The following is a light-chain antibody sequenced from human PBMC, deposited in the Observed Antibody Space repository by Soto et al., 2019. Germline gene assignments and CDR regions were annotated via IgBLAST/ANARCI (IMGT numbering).Light chain of an antibody. CDR2: GAA. Sequence: EIVLTQSPGTLSLSPGERATLSCRASQSVSSSYLAGYQQKPCQASRLLIYGAASRATGIPDMFSGSGSGTDFTLTISRLEPEDLAVYYCHQYDSSPLTFGRGTQVEIK. CDR3: HQYDSSPLT. V-gene: IGKV3-20*01. CDR1: QSVSSSY. J-gene: IGKJ4*01.